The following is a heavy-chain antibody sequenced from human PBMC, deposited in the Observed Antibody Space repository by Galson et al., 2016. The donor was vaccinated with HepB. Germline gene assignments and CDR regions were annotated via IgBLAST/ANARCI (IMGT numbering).Heavy chain of an antibody. CDR3: AKGGGKWLQFNWFDP. CDR2: ISGTGGDT. D-gene: IGHD5-24*01. J-gene: IGHJ5*02. Sequence: SLRLSCAASGFTFSDYAMSWVRQAPGKGLELVSAISGTGGDTYSADSVKGRFTISRDNPKNTLYLQMNSLRADDTAVYYCAKGGGKWLQFNWFDPWGQGALVTVSP. CDR1: GFTFSDYA. V-gene: IGHV3-23*01.